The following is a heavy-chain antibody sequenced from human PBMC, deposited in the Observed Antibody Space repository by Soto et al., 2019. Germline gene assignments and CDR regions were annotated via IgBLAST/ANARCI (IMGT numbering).Heavy chain of an antibody. V-gene: IGHV4-4*02. CDR2: IYHSGSA. J-gene: IGHJ5*02. Sequence: QVQLQESGPGLVKSSGTLSLTCAVSGGSISSTNLWSWVRQPPGQGLEWIGEIYHSGSANYNPSLKSRVIIXXDXSXXQFSLKLSSVTAADTAVYFCARGSTTVVTPNWFDPWGQGTLVTVSS. CDR1: GGSISSTNL. CDR3: ARGSTTVVTPNWFDP. D-gene: IGHD4-17*01.